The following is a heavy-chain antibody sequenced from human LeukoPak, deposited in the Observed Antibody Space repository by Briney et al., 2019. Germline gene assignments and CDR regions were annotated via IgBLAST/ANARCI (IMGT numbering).Heavy chain of an antibody. D-gene: IGHD3-16*01. CDR1: GYTFSTYG. V-gene: IGHV1-18*01. Sequence: GASVKVSCKASGYTFSTYGISWVRQAPGQGLEWMGWISGYNGNTNYGQKVRGRVTMTTDTSTATAYMELRSLRSDDTAVYYCARETRRLYYEDYHGMDVWGQGTTVTVSS. CDR2: ISGYNGNT. CDR3: ARETRRLYYEDYHGMDV. J-gene: IGHJ6*02.